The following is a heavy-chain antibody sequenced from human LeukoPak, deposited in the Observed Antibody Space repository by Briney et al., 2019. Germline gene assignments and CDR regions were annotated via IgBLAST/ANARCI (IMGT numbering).Heavy chain of an antibody. CDR1: GDSISAYY. V-gene: IGHV4-59*08. CDR3: TKYGGSPANYFDS. D-gene: IGHD1-26*01. J-gene: IGHJ4*02. Sequence: SETLSLTCTVSGDSISAYYWSWVRQPPGKGLEWIAFVHKTGSINYNPSLRSRATISMDTSNSQFSLHVNSVTAADTAVYYCTKYGGSPANYFDSWGPGTLVTVSP. CDR2: VHKTGSI.